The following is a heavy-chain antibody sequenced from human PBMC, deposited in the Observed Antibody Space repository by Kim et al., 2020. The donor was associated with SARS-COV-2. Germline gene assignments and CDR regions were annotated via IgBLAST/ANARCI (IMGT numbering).Heavy chain of an antibody. Sequence: GGSLRLSCAASGFTFSNAWMSWVRQAPGKGLEWVGRIKSKTDGGTTDYAAPVKGRFTISRDDSKNTLYLQMNSLKTEDTAVYYCTTDLDIAAAGPLLLYYGMDVWGQGTTVTVSS. CDR2: IKSKTDGGTT. CDR3: TTDLDIAAAGPLLLYYGMDV. D-gene: IGHD6-13*01. CDR1: GFTFSNAW. J-gene: IGHJ6*02. V-gene: IGHV3-15*01.